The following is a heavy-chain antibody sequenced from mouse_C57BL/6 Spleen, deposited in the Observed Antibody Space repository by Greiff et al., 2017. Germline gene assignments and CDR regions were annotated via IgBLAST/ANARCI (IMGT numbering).Heavy chain of an antibody. Sequence: VQLVESGAELVKPGASVKISCKASGYAFSSYWMNWVKQRPGKGLEWIGQIYPGDGDTNYNGKFKGKGTLTADKSSSTAYMQLSSLTSEDSAVYFCARAGLRLDYYAMDYWGQGTSVTVSS. D-gene: IGHD2-4*01. V-gene: IGHV1-80*01. CDR1: GYAFSSYW. CDR2: IYPGDGDT. CDR3: ARAGLRLDYYAMDY. J-gene: IGHJ4*01.